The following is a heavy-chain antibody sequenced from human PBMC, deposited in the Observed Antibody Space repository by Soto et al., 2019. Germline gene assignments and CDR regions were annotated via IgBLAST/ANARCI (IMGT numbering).Heavy chain of an antibody. CDR2: IYSGGVA. CDR3: ARHLITPMMEVAFYYGMDV. Sequence: GGSLRLSCAASGFTVGPSYMSWVRQAPGKGLEWVSVIYSGGVAYYADSVEGRFPLSRDNSKNPLYLQINSLRVEDTAVYYCARHLITPMMEVAFYYGMDVWGQGTTVTVSS. D-gene: IGHD3-22*01. J-gene: IGHJ6*02. CDR1: GFTVGPSY. V-gene: IGHV3-66*04.